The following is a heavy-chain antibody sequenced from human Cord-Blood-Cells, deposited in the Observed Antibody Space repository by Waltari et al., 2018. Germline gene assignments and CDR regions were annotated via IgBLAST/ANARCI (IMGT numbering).Heavy chain of an antibody. CDR3: VQTPPFPSIAARPYFQH. V-gene: IGHV1-2*02. D-gene: IGHD6-6*01. Sequence: QVQLVQSGAEVKKPGASVKVSCKASGYTFTGYYMHWVRQAPGQGLEWMGWINPNSGGTNYAQKFQGRVTMTRDTSISTAYMELSRLRSDDTAVYYCVQTPPFPSIAARPYFQHWGQGTLVTVSS. J-gene: IGHJ1*01. CDR2: INPNSGGT. CDR1: GYTFTGYY.